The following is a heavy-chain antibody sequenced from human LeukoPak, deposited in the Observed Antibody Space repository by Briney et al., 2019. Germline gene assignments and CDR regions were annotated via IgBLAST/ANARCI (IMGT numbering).Heavy chain of an antibody. CDR3: ARTYYDFWSGYGGFWFDP. Sequence: KTSETLSLTCAVYGGSFSGNYWSWIRQPPGKGLEWIGEINYSGSTNYNTSLKSRVTISVDTSKNQFSLKLSSVTAADTAVYYCARTYYDFWSGYGGFWFDPWGQGTLVTVSS. V-gene: IGHV4-34*01. CDR1: GGSFSGNY. CDR2: INYSGST. J-gene: IGHJ5*02. D-gene: IGHD3-3*01.